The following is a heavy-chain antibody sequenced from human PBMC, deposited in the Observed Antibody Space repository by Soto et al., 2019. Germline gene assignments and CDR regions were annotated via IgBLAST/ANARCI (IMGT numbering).Heavy chain of an antibody. D-gene: IGHD7-27*01. CDR1: EYSFSSFE. CDR2: MSTSGADI. Sequence: QLVESGGGLIQTGGSMRLSCIGSEYSFSSFEMNWVRQAPGKGLEWVSYMSTSGADIKYADSVKGRFTVSRDNSKNSLFLQMGSLRADDTAIYYCARTLGNWYFDLWGRGTLVTVSS. J-gene: IGHJ2*01. V-gene: IGHV3-48*03. CDR3: ARTLGNWYFDL.